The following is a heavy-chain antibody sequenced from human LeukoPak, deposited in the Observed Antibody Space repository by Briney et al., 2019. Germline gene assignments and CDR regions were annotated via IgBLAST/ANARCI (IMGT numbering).Heavy chain of an antibody. J-gene: IGHJ4*02. CDR1: GGSISSSSYY. D-gene: IGHD6-19*01. CDR3: ARRMAVAGNWFDY. CDR2: IYYSGST. V-gene: IGHV4-39*01. Sequence: SETLSLTCTVSGGSISSSSYYWGWIRQPPGKGLEWIGSIYYSGSTYYNPSLESRVTISVDTSKNQFSLKLSSVTAADTAVYYCARRMAVAGNWFDYWGQGTLVTVSS.